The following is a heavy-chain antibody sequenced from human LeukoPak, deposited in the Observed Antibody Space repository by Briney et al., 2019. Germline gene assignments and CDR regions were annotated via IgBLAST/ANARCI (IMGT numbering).Heavy chain of an antibody. CDR2: IYYSGST. J-gene: IGHJ6*02. V-gene: IGHV4-59*01. CDR1: GGSISSYY. D-gene: IGHD1-1*01. CDR3: ARVTGTTQSYYYYGMDV. Sequence: SETLSLTCTVSGGSISSYYWSWIRQPPGKGLEWIGYIYYSGSTNYNPPLKSRVTISVDTSKNQFSLKLSSVTAADTAVYYCARVTGTTQSYYYYGMDVWGQGTTVTVSS.